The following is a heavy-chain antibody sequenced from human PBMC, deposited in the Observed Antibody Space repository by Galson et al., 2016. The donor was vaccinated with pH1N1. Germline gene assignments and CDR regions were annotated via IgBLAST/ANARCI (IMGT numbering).Heavy chain of an antibody. CDR2: ISWNSGSI. V-gene: IGHV3-9*01. Sequence: LRLSCAASGFTFDDYAMHWVRQAPGKGLEWVSGISWNSGSIGYADSVKGRFTISRDNAKNSLYLQMNSLRAEDTALYYCAKDTGFLHNYFDYWGQGTLVTVSS. D-gene: IGHD3-3*01. CDR3: AKDTGFLHNYFDY. J-gene: IGHJ4*02. CDR1: GFTFDDYA.